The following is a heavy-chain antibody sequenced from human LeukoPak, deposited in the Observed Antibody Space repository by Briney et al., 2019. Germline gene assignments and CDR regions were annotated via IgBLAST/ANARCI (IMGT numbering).Heavy chain of an antibody. CDR2: ISGSGGST. V-gene: IGHV3-23*01. Sequence: PGGSLRLSCAASGFTFSSYAMSWVRQAPGKGLEWVSAISGSGGSTYYADSVKGRFTISRDNSKNTLYLQMNSLRAEDTAVYYCAKERSAGIAAAGSSGVWGQGTLVTVSS. J-gene: IGHJ4*02. D-gene: IGHD6-13*01. CDR3: AKERSAGIAAAGSSGV. CDR1: GFTFSSYA.